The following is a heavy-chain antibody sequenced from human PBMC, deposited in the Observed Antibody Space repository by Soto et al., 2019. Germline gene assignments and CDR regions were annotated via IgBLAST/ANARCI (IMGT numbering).Heavy chain of an antibody. Sequence: QVQLVQSGTEVKKPGSSVKVSCKASGGTFRNYPINWVRQAPGQGLEWMGSIFPLTDIPDYAQNFQARLTISADKSKSTAYMELSSLTSDDTAMYFCERGPLVVLNYFESWCQGTLVTVSS. CDR3: ERGPLVVLNYFES. CDR2: IFPLTDIP. CDR1: GGTFRNYP. J-gene: IGHJ4*02. V-gene: IGHV1-69*02.